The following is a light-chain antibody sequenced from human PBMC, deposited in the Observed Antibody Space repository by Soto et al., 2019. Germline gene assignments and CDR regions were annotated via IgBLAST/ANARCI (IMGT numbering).Light chain of an antibody. CDR3: RSYGGGDNSNYV. J-gene: IGLJ1*01. Sequence: QSVLTQPPSASGSPGQSVTISCTGNSRDIGAYNYVYCYQQHPGKAPKLIISEVNKRPSRVPDRFSGSKSGNTASLTVSGLQTKDEVDYHCRSYGGGDNSNYVFGTGTQLTDL. CDR2: EVN. CDR1: SRDIGAYNY. V-gene: IGLV2-8*01.